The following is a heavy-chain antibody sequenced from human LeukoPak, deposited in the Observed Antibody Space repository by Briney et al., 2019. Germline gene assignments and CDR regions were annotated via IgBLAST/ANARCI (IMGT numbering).Heavy chain of an antibody. V-gene: IGHV3-23*01. Sequence: GGSLRLSCAASGFTFSSYGMSWVRQAPGKGLEWVSAISGSGGSTYYADSVKGRFTISRDNSKNTLYLQMNSLRAEDTAVYYCAKGPYDFWSGYYYEGSNWFDPWGQGTLVTVSS. J-gene: IGHJ5*02. CDR3: AKGPYDFWSGYYYEGSNWFDP. CDR2: ISGSGGST. CDR1: GFTFSSYG. D-gene: IGHD3-3*01.